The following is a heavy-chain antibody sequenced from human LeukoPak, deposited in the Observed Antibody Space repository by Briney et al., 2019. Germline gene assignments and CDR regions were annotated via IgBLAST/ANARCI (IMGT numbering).Heavy chain of an antibody. Sequence: PGGSLRLSCAASGFTFSSYTIHWVRQAPGKGLEWVALISSDGSNKFYANSVKGRFTISRDNSKKTVYLQMNSLRAEDTAVYYCARDENYGFDYWGQGTLVTVSS. CDR3: ARDENYGFDY. J-gene: IGHJ4*02. CDR1: GFTFSSYT. D-gene: IGHD4-17*01. V-gene: IGHV3-30*04. CDR2: ISSDGSNK.